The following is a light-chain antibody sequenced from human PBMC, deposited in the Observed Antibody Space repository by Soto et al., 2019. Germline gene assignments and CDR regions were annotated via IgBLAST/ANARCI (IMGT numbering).Light chain of an antibody. CDR2: GAS. J-gene: IGKJ4*01. CDR1: QSVSSSY. Sequence: EIVLTQSPGTLSLSPGERATLSCRASQSVSSSYLAWYQQKPGQAPRLLIYGASSRATGIPDRFSGSGSGTDFTLTISRLEPEDFAVYYCQQYGSPPVTFGGGTKAEIK. V-gene: IGKV3-20*01. CDR3: QQYGSPPVT.